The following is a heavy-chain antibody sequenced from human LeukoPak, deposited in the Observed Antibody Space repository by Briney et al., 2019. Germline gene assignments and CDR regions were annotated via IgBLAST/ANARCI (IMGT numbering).Heavy chain of an antibody. D-gene: IGHD1-7*01. J-gene: IGHJ4*02. CDR2: ISGSGGST. CDR3: AKMNLYNWNYEDNFDY. V-gene: IGHV3-23*01. CDR1: GFTFSSYA. Sequence: GGSLRLSCAASGFTFSSYAMSWVRQAPGKGLEWVSAISGSGGSTYYADSVKGRFTISRDNSKNTLYLQMNSLRAEDTAVYYCAKMNLYNWNYEDNFDYWGQGTLVTVSS.